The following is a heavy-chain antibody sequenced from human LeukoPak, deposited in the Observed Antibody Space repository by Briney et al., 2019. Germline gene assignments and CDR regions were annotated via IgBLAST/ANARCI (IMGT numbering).Heavy chain of an antibody. CDR2: IYPCDSDT. V-gene: IGHV5-51*01. CDR3: ARHDGSGWYYFGY. Sequence: GGSLQISCKGSGYRFTSYWIGWVRHMPGKGLEWMGIIYPCDSDTRYSRSFQGKVTISADKSIRTVYLQWSGLKASDTAMYDRARHDGSGWYYFGYCGQGTLVPVSA. D-gene: IGHD6-19*01. J-gene: IGHJ4*02. CDR1: GYRFTSYW.